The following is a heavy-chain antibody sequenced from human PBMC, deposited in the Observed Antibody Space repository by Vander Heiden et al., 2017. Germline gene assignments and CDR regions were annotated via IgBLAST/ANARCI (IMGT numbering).Heavy chain of an antibody. CDR1: GFNFPNAG. CDR2: IKNKADGGTT. Sequence: EVQLVESGGGLVKPGGSLRLSCATSGFNFPNAGMSWVRHTPGKGLEWVGRIKNKADGGTTDYAPDVKGRFTVSRDDLKNMVYLQMNSLRTEDTAVYYCTTLAIFQHWGQGTLVTVSS. J-gene: IGHJ1*01. V-gene: IGHV3-15*01. CDR3: TTLAIFQH.